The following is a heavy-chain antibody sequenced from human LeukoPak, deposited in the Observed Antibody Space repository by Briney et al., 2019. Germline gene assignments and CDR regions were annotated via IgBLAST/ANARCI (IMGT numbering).Heavy chain of an antibody. Sequence: GGSLRLSCAASGFTFSSYAMSWVRQAPGMGLEWVSAISGSGGSTYYADSVKGRFTISRDNSKNTLYLQMNSLRAEDTAVYYCXXDQGMVAAILIYYGMDVWGQGTTVTVSS. CDR2: ISGSGGST. D-gene: IGHD2-15*01. V-gene: IGHV3-23*01. J-gene: IGHJ6*02. CDR3: XXDQGMVAAILIYYGMDV. CDR1: GFTFSSYA.